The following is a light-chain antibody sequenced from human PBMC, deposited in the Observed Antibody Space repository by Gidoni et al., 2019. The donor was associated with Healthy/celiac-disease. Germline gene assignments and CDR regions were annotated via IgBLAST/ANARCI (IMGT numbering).Light chain of an antibody. CDR1: QGVSSY. V-gene: IGKV3D-11*01. Sequence: DIGLTQSPSTLSLSPGKRATLSCRASQGVSSYLAWYQQKPGQAPRLLIYDASNRATGIPARFSGSGPGTDFTLTISSLEPEDVAVYYCQQRSNWHLAFGGGTKVEIK. CDR3: QQRSNWHLA. J-gene: IGKJ4*01. CDR2: DAS.